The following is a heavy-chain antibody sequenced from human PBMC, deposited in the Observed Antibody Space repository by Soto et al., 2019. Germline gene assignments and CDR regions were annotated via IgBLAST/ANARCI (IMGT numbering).Heavy chain of an antibody. CDR1: GFTFSSYA. CDR3: AKYHTVVISDAFDI. D-gene: IGHD3-22*01. CDR2: ISDSGTGT. V-gene: IGHV3-23*01. J-gene: IGHJ3*02. Sequence: EVQILESGGGFVQPGGSLRLYCAASGFTFSSYAMYWVRQAPGKGLSWVSGISDSGTGTYYADSVQGRFTISRDNSKNTVYLQMKSLRAADTAGYYFAKYHTVVISDAFDIWGPGTMVNVSS.